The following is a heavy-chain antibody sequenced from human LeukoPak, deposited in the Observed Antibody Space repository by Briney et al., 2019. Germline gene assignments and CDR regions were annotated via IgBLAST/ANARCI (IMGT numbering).Heavy chain of an antibody. V-gene: IGHV1-8*01. Sequence: GASVKVSCKASGYTFTSYDINWVRQATGQGLEWRGWMNPNSGNTGYAQKFQGRVTMTRNTSISTAYMELSSLRSEDTAVYYCARRRRDGYNLPGYWGQGTLVTVSS. CDR1: GYTFTSYD. CDR3: ARRRRDGYNLPGY. CDR2: MNPNSGNT. J-gene: IGHJ4*02. D-gene: IGHD5-24*01.